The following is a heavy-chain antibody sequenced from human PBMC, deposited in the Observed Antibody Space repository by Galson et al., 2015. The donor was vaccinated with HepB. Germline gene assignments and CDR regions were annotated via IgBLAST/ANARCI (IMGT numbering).Heavy chain of an antibody. CDR3: ARIGYSGYDHLDY. CDR2: ISSSSSTI. D-gene: IGHD5-12*01. J-gene: IGHJ4*02. V-gene: IGHV3-48*04. CDR1: GFTFSSYS. Sequence: SLRLSCAAPGFTFSSYSMNWVRQAPGKGLEWVSYISSSSSTIYYADSVKGRFTISRDNAKNSLYLQMNSLRAEDTAVYYCARIGYSGYDHLDYWGQGTLVTVSS.